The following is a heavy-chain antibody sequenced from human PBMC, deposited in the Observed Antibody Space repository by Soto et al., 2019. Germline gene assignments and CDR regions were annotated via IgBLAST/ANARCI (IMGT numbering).Heavy chain of an antibody. CDR3: AKENIVVVTSGDLEY. D-gene: IGHD2-21*02. J-gene: IGHJ4*02. V-gene: IGHV3-23*01. CDR1: GFTFSHYA. CDR2: ISGSGDSA. Sequence: EVQLLESEGGLVQPGGSLRLSCAASGFTFSHYAMSWVRQSPGKGLEWVSGISGSGDSAYYADSVKGRFTISRDNSKSTLYLQMNSLRGDDTAIYFCAKENIVVVTSGDLEYWGQGTLVTVSS.